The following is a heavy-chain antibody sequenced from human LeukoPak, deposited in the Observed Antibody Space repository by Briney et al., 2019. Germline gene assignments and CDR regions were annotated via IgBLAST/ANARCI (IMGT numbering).Heavy chain of an antibody. J-gene: IGHJ4*02. D-gene: IGHD2-21*02. V-gene: IGHV1-2*04. CDR3: ALVELAYCGGDCHDY. CDR2: INPNSGGT. Sequence: ASVKVSCKASGYTFTGYYMHWVRQAPGQGLEWMGWINPNSGGTNYAQKFQGWVTMTRDTSISTAYMELRSLRSDDTAVYYCALVELAYCGGDCHDYWGQGTLVTVSS. CDR1: GYTFTGYY.